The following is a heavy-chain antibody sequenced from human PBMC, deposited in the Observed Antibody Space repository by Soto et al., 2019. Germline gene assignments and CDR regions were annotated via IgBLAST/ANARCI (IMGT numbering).Heavy chain of an antibody. CDR2: ISSSSSTI. CDR1: GFTFSSYS. D-gene: IGHD1-7*01. Sequence: PGGSLRLSCAASGFTFSSYSMNWVRQAPGKGLEWVSYISSSSSTIYYADSVKGRFTISRDNTKNSLYLQMNSLRAEDTAVYYCARGHGITGTIKFYYYYMDVWGKGTTVTVSS. J-gene: IGHJ6*03. CDR3: ARGHGITGTIKFYYYYMDV. V-gene: IGHV3-48*01.